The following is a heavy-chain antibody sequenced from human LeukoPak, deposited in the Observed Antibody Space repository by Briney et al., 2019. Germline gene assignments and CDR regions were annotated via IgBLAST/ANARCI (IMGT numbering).Heavy chain of an antibody. J-gene: IGHJ4*02. CDR3: AGRRVLDASFDY. D-gene: IGHD3-16*01. CDR2: IYSGDNT. V-gene: IGHV3-66*02. CDR1: GFTVSNNY. Sequence: GGSLRLSCAASGFTVSNNYMSWVRQAPGKGLEWVSVIYSGDNTYYVESVKGRFTISRNNSKNTLFLQMNRLRAEDTAVYYCAGRRVLDASFDYWGQGTLVTVSS.